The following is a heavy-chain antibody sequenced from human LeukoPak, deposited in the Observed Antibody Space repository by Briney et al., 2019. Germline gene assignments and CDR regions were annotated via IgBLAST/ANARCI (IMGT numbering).Heavy chain of an antibody. J-gene: IGHJ5*02. CDR3: ARQPYSSGWYGDANWFDP. CDR2: TYYRSKWYN. CDR1: GDSVSSNSAA. D-gene: IGHD6-19*01. V-gene: IGHV6-1*01. Sequence: SQTLSLTCAISGDSVSSNSAAWNWIRQSPSRGLEWLGRTYYRSKWYNDYAVSVKSRITINPDTSKNQFSLQLNSVTPEDTAVYHCARQPYSSGWYGDANWFDPWGQGTLVTVSS.